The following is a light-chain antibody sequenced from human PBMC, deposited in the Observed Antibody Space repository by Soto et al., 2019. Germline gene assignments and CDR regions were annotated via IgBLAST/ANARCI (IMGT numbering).Light chain of an antibody. V-gene: IGLV2-8*01. J-gene: IGLJ1*01. CDR2: AVN. Sequence: QSALTQPPSASGSPGQSVTISCTGTSSDVGGYKYVSWYQQYPGKAPKLMIYAVNKRPSWVPERFSGSKSGNTASLTVSGLQAEDEADYYCSSYAGSNNYVFGTGTKVTVL. CDR1: SSDVGGYKY. CDR3: SSYAGSNNYV.